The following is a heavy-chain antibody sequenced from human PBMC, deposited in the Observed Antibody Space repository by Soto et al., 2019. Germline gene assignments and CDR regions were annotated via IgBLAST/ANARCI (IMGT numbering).Heavy chain of an antibody. V-gene: IGHV3-30*18. D-gene: IGHD3-16*01. CDR2: ISYDGGKK. CDR1: GFTFSSYG. Sequence: QVQLVESEGGVVQPARSLRVSCGASGFTFSSYGMPWVRQAPGKGLEWVAVISYDGGKKNYADSVKGRFTISRDNSKNTLYLQMNGLRAEDTAVYYCAKDGLMITFGGVTHWGQGTLVTVSP. CDR3: AKDGLMITFGGVTH. J-gene: IGHJ4*02.